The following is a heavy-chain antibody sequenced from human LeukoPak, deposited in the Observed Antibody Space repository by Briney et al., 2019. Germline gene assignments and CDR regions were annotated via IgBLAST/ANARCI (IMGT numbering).Heavy chain of an antibody. D-gene: IGHD3-22*01. CDR1: GGSISRYY. V-gene: IGHV4-4*07. J-gene: IGHJ4*02. Sequence: MPSETLSLTCTVSGGSISRYYWGWTRQPAGKGLEWVGRIYTSGSTNYNPSLKSRVSMSVDTSKNQFSLKLSSVTAADTAVYYCAKFFTTDYYFDYWGQGTLVTVSS. CDR3: AKFFTTDYYFDY. CDR2: IYTSGST.